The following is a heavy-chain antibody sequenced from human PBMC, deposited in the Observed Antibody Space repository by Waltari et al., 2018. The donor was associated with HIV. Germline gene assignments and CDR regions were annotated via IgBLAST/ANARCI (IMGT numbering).Heavy chain of an antibody. D-gene: IGHD3-3*01. J-gene: IGHJ4*02. Sequence: EVRLVESGGGSVKQGGSLTVPRVGPGHKFSQAWLSWVRQAPGKGLEWLGRIKRNADGGSTDYAEPVQGRFTISRDDSKKLVYLEMNSLKREDTATYYCTTDKSWSPDFWGQGTLVTVSS. CDR3: TTDKSWSPDF. CDR1: GHKFSQAW. CDR2: IKRNADGGST. V-gene: IGHV3-15*01.